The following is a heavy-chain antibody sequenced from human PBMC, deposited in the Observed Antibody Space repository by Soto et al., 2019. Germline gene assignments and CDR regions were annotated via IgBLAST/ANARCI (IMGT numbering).Heavy chain of an antibody. Sequence: SETLSLTCTVSGGSISSSIYYWGWFRHPPGKGLEWIGSIYYSGSTYYNPSLKSRVTISVDTSKNQFSLKLSSVTAADTAVYYCARLLRYFDWLPNDYWGQGTLVTFSS. J-gene: IGHJ4*02. CDR3: ARLLRYFDWLPNDY. CDR1: GGSISSSIYY. CDR2: IYYSGST. D-gene: IGHD3-9*01. V-gene: IGHV4-39*01.